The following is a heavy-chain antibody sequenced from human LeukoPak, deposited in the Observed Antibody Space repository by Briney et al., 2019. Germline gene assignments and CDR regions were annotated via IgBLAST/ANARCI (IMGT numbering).Heavy chain of an antibody. V-gene: IGHV3-43*02. CDR2: ISGAGGST. Sequence: PGGSLRLSCAASGFTFDDYAMHWVRQAPGKGLEWVSLISGAGGSTYYADSVKGRFTISRDNSKNSLYLQMNSLRTEDTALYYCAKDARGLRGSGWRTPFDYWGQGTLVTVSS. CDR3: AKDARGLRGSGWRTPFDY. D-gene: IGHD6-19*01. CDR1: GFTFDDYA. J-gene: IGHJ4*02.